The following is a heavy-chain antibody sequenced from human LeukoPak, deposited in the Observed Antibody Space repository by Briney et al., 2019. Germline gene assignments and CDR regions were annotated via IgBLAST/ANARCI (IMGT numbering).Heavy chain of an antibody. CDR1: GFTFSHYG. CDR3: AKDRQLWPPVYLDY. J-gene: IGHJ4*02. D-gene: IGHD3-10*01. Sequence: PGGSLRLSCAVSGFTFSHYGMSWVRQAPGKGLEWVSSINGNSGSTSYVDSVKGRFTISRDNSKNTLYLQVNSLRAEDTAVYYCAKDRQLWPPVYLDYWGQGTLVTVSS. CDR2: INGNSGST. V-gene: IGHV3-23*01.